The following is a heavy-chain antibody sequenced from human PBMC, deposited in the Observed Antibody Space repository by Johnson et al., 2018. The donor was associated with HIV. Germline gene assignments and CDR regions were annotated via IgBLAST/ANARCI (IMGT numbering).Heavy chain of an antibody. CDR1: GFNFSNYG. CDR2: IWCDGSNK. CDR3: AKGASGSQRRGAFHI. Sequence: QVQLVESGGGVVQPGRSLRLSCAASGFNFSNYGMYWVRQAPGKGLEWVAVIWCDGSNKYYANSVKGRFIISRDNSKNTLYLQMNSLRAGDTAVYYCAKGASGSQRRGAFHIWGQGTMVTVSS. J-gene: IGHJ3*02. D-gene: IGHD1-26*01. V-gene: IGHV3-33*06.